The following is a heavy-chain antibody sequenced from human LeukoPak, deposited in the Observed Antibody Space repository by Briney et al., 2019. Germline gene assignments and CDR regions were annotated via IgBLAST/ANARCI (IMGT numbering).Heavy chain of an antibody. CDR3: TKHRGGWIDAFDI. CDR2: ISGSGGSS. V-gene: IGHV3-23*01. J-gene: IGHJ3*02. D-gene: IGHD5-12*01. Sequence: GGSLRLSCAASGFTFSGYAMTWVRQAPGKGLEWVSGISGSGGSSYSADSVKGRFTISRDNSKKTLYMQMNSLRAEDTAVYYCTKHRGGWIDAFDIWGQGTMVTVSS. CDR1: GFTFSGYA.